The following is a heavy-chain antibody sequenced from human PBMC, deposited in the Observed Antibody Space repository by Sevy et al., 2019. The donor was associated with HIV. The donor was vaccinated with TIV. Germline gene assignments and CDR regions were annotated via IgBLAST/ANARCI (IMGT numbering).Heavy chain of an antibody. Sequence: GSLRLSCGGSGFRFRYYSLQWGRQAPGKGLGGVGVFLYGGGNQYYAAPVKGRFTVSRDNSKNTLYLQMNSLRAEDTGVYYCARVVGRGEYLIXAYLDXWGPGALVTVSS. J-gene: IGHJ4*02. CDR2: FLYGGGNQ. CDR1: GFRFRYYS. V-gene: IGHV3-30*01. D-gene: IGHD1-26*01. CDR3: ARVVGRGEYLIXAYLDX.